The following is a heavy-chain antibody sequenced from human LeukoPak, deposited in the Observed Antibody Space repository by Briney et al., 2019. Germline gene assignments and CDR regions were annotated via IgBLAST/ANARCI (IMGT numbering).Heavy chain of an antibody. D-gene: IGHD5-12*01. Sequence: GGSLRLSCAASGFTFSSHWMSWVRQAPGKGLEWVANIKQDGSEKYYVDSVKGRFTISRDNAKNSLYLQMNSLRAEDTAVYYCARVVDIVATIWFDYWGQGTLVTVSS. CDR2: IKQDGSEK. CDR1: GFTFSSHW. J-gene: IGHJ4*02. V-gene: IGHV3-7*01. CDR3: ARVVDIVATIWFDY.